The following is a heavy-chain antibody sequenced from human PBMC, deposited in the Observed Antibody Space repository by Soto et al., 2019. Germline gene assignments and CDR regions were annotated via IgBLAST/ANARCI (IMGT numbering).Heavy chain of an antibody. J-gene: IGHJ4*02. CDR1: GYTFTSYD. CDR2: MNPNSGNT. V-gene: IGHV1-8*01. D-gene: IGHD2-15*01. Sequence: GASVKVSCKASGYTFTSYDIHWVRQATGQGVEWMGWMNPNSGNTGYAQKFQGRVTMTRNNSISTAYMELSSLRSEDTAVYYCTRGRPYCIGDNCGDFDYWAQGTLVTVSS. CDR3: TRGRPYCIGDNCGDFDY.